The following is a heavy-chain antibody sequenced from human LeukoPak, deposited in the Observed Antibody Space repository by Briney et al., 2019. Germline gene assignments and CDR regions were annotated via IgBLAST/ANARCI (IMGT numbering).Heavy chain of an antibody. V-gene: IGHV4-39*01. CDR1: GGSISSSSYY. D-gene: IGHD2-8*02. J-gene: IGHJ4*02. CDR2: IYYSGST. CDR3: ARLHDLVVSYPAFDC. Sequence: SETLSLTCTVSGGSISSSSYYWGWIRQPPGKGLEWIGSIYYSGSTYYNPSLKSRVTISVDTSKNQFSLKLSSVTAADTAVYYCARLHDLVVSYPAFDCWGQGTLVTVSS.